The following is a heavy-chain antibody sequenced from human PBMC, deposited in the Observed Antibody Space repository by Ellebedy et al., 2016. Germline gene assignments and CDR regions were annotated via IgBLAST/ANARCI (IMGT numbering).Heavy chain of an antibody. D-gene: IGHD2-2*02. V-gene: IGHV4-39*07. Sequence: SETLSLXXTVSGDSIDSSRYYWGWIRQPPGKGLEWIGNVYFSGSTSYNPSLKSRVTISVDTSKNQFSLKLSSVTAADTAVYYCARSYCSSTSCYMGVFDYWGQGTLVTVSS. CDR2: VYFSGST. J-gene: IGHJ4*02. CDR3: ARSYCSSTSCYMGVFDY. CDR1: GDSIDSSRYY.